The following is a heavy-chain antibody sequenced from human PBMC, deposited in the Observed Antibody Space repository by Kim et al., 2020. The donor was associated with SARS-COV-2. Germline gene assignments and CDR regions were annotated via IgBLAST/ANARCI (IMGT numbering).Heavy chain of an antibody. J-gene: IGHJ4*02. CDR1: GYTFTKYP. CDR3: ARDLNPTVFDY. V-gene: IGHV1-3*01. D-gene: IGHD4-4*01. CDR2: IDAGTGNR. Sequence: ASVKVSCKAFGYTFTKYPIHWLRQAPGQRLEWMGWIDAGTGNRRYSESFQGRVTITRDTSANIDYMELIRLTSEDTGIYYCARDLNPTVFDYCGQGTLVT.